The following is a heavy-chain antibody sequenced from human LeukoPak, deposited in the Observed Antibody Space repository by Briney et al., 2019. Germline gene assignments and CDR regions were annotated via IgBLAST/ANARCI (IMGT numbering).Heavy chain of an antibody. D-gene: IGHD3-22*01. CDR2: ISAYNGNT. V-gene: IGHV1-18*01. Sequence: ASVKVSCKASGYTFTSYGISWVRQAPGQGLEWMGWISAYNGNTNYAQKLQGRVTMTTDTSTSTAYMELRSLRSDDTAVYYCARSPDSPDYFDSSGYDYWGQGTLVTVSS. CDR3: ARSPDSPDYFDSSGYDY. J-gene: IGHJ4*02. CDR1: GYTFTSYG.